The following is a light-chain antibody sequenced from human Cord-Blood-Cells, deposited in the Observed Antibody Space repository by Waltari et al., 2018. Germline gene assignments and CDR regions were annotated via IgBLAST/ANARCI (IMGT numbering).Light chain of an antibody. V-gene: IGKV4-1*01. CDR1: QSVLYSSNNKNY. Sequence: DIVMTQSPASLAVALRESATITCKSSQSVLYSSNNKNYLAWYQQKPGQPPTLLIYWAATRESGVTDRFRGSGAGKDFSLTISSLQAEDVAVYYCQQYYSTPYTVGQGTKLEIK. J-gene: IGKJ2*01. CDR3: QQYYSTPYT. CDR2: WAA.